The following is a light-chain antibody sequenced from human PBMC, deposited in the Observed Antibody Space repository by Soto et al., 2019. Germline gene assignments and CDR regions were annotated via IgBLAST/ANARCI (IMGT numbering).Light chain of an antibody. J-gene: IGKJ2*01. V-gene: IGKV3-20*01. CDR3: QQYGSSHPYT. Sequence: EIVLTQSPGTLSLSPGERATLSCRASQSVSSSYLAWYQQKPGQAPRLLIYGASSRATGIPDRFSGSGSGTDFTLTISRLEAEDFAVYYCQQYGSSHPYTFGQGTKLDIK. CDR2: GAS. CDR1: QSVSSSY.